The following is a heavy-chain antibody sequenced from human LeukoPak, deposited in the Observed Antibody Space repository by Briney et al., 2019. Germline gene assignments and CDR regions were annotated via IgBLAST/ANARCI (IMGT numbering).Heavy chain of an antibody. CDR2: IIPIFGTA. CDR1: GGTFSSYA. CDR3: ARARVPIVVVPGAINY. Sequence: SVKVSCKASGGTFSSYAISWVRQAPGQGLEWMGGIIPIFGTANYAQKFQGRVTITADESTSTAYMELSSLRSEDTAVHYCARARVPIVVVPGAINYWGQGTLVTVSS. V-gene: IGHV1-69*01. D-gene: IGHD2-2*01. J-gene: IGHJ4*02.